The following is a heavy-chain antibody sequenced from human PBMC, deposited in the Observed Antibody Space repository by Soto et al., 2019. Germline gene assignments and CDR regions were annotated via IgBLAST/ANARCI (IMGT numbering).Heavy chain of an antibody. D-gene: IGHD2-15*01. J-gene: IGHJ4*01. Sequence: GGALRVSCAASGFTHTKYLMSRVRQAAGTGIDWVSVISHSDGSTYYADSVKGRFTISRDNSKNTLYLQMNSLRAEDTAVYYCAKEGWYGQYFDYWGHGTLVTVSS. V-gene: IGHV3-23*01. CDR3: AKEGWYGQYFDY. CDR2: ISHSDGST. CDR1: GFTHTKYL.